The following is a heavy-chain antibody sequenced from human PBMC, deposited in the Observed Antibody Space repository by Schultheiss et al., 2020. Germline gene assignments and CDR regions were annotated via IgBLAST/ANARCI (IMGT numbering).Heavy chain of an antibody. Sequence: GESLKISCATSGFTFKIYWMSWVRQAPGKGLEWVSYISSSSSTIYYADSVKGRFTISRDNAKNSLYLQMNSLRAEDTAVYYCASSAVEGFGVVRYYMDVWGKGTTVTVSS. CDR1: GFTFKIYW. V-gene: IGHV3-48*04. CDR2: ISSSSSTI. D-gene: IGHD3-3*01. CDR3: ASSAVEGFGVVRYYMDV. J-gene: IGHJ6*03.